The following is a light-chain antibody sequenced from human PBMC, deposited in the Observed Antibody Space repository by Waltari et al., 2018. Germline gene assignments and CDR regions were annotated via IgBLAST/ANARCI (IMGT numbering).Light chain of an antibody. CDR3: QKYGTLPAT. CDR1: QSVSRT. Sequence: ILLTQSPGTLSLSPGERATLSCRASQSVSRTLAWYQQKPGQAPRLLIYDASIRGAGIPDRFSGSGSGTDFSLTISRLGPEDFAVYYCQKYGTLPATFGQGTTVEIK. CDR2: DAS. V-gene: IGKV3-20*01. J-gene: IGKJ1*01.